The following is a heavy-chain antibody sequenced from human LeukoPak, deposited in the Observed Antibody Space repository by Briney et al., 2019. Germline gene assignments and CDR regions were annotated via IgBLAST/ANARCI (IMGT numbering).Heavy chain of an antibody. Sequence: PGGSLRLSCAASGFTFSNYWMSWVRQSPGKGLEWVAKIKQDESEIYYVDSVKGRFTISRDNAKNSLYLQMNSLRAEDTAVYYCAGGWGPMVVCYWGQGTLVTVSS. V-gene: IGHV3-7*01. CDR1: GFTFSNYW. CDR2: IKQDESEI. J-gene: IGHJ4*02. D-gene: IGHD2-8*02. CDR3: AGGWGPMVVCY.